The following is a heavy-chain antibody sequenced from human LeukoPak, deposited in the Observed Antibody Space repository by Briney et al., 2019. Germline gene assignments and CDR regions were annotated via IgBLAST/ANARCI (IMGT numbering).Heavy chain of an antibody. CDR1: GVTFDSYA. Sequence: GGSLRLSCAASGVTFDSYAMHWVRQAPGKGLEWVAVVSYDGSDKYSADSVKGRFTISRDNSKITLYLQMNSLRPEDTAVYYCARDSPTKYCSSTSCYRVDFDYWGQGTLVTVSA. J-gene: IGHJ4*02. CDR3: ARDSPTKYCSSTSCYRVDFDY. CDR2: VSYDGSDK. D-gene: IGHD2-2*01. V-gene: IGHV3-30-3*01.